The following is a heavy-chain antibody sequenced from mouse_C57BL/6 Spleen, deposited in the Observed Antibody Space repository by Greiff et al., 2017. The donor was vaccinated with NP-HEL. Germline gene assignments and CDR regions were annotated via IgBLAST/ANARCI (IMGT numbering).Heavy chain of an antibody. V-gene: IGHV1-82*01. CDR3: ATYEPWYFDV. CDR1: GYAFSSSW. J-gene: IGHJ1*03. Sequence: QVQLQQSGPELVKPGASVKISCKASGYAFSSSWMNWVKQRPGKGLEWIGRIYPGDGDTNYNGKFKGKATLTADKSSSTAYMQLSSLTSEDSAVYFCATYEPWYFDVWGTGTTVTVSS. CDR2: IYPGDGDT. D-gene: IGHD2-3*01.